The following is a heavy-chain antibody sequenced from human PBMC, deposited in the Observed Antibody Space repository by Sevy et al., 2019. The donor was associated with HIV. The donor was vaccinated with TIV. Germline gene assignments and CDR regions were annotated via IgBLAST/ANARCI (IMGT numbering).Heavy chain of an antibody. CDR1: GFTFSSYA. CDR2: ISGSGGST. V-gene: IGHV3-23*01. D-gene: IGHD3-10*01. CDR3: AKDLVTGSYRQQYYFYY. Sequence: GGSLRLSCAASGFTFSSYAMSWVRQAPGKGLEWVSAISGSGGSTYYADSVKGRFTISRDNSKNTLYLQMNSLRAEDTAVYYCAKDLVTGSYRQQYYFYYWGQGTLVTVSS. J-gene: IGHJ4*02.